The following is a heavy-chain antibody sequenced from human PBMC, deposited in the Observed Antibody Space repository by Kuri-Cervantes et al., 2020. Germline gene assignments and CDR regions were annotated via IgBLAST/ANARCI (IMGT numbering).Heavy chain of an antibody. CDR2: LYYSGST. CDR1: GGSISSYY. Sequence: GSLRLSCTVSGGSISSYYWSWIRQPPGKGLEWIGYLYYSGSTNYNPSLKSRVTISVDTSKNQFSLKLSSVTAADTAVSYCARAPRRQDSFDIWGQGTMVTVSS. D-gene: IGHD1-14*01. CDR3: ARAPRRQDSFDI. J-gene: IGHJ3*02. V-gene: IGHV4-59*01.